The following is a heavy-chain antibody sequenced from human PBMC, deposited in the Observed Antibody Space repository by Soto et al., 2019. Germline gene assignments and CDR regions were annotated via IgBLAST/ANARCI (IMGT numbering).Heavy chain of an antibody. CDR2: IIPIFGPA. D-gene: IGHD6-6*01. Sequence: SVKVSCKASGGSISANTITWVRQAPRQGLEWMGGIIPIFGPADYAQKFQGRVTITADESTSAVYLELTSLRSEDTAVYYCAFSTSYYFDYWGQGTLVTVSS. CDR3: AFSTSYYFDY. CDR1: GGSISANT. J-gene: IGHJ4*02. V-gene: IGHV1-69*13.